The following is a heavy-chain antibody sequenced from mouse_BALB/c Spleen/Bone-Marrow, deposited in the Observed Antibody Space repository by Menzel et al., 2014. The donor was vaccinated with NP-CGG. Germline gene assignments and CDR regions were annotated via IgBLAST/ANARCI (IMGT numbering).Heavy chain of an antibody. D-gene: IGHD1-1*01. CDR1: GYSITSGYS. J-gene: IGHJ2*01. CDR3: ATYYYGSTYNFDY. CDR2: MHYSGST. Sequence: EVQGVESGPDLVKPSQSLSLTCTVTGYSITSGYSWHWIRQFPGNKLEWMVYMHYSGSTNYNPSLKSRISITRDTSKNQFFLQLNSVTPEDTATYYCATYYYGSTYNFDYWGQGTTLTGSS. V-gene: IGHV3-1*02.